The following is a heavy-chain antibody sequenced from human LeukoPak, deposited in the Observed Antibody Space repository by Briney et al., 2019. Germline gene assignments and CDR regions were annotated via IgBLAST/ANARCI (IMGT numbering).Heavy chain of an antibody. CDR3: ALLAVASDFDY. J-gene: IGHJ4*02. Sequence: GGSLRLSCVVSGFPFSVYEMNWVRQAPGKGLEWVSNIASSGTIKYYADSVKGRFSISRDNAKSSLYLQMNTLRVEDTAVYYCALLAVASDFDYWGQGALVTVSS. CDR1: GFPFSVYE. D-gene: IGHD6-19*01. V-gene: IGHV3-48*03. CDR2: IASSGTIK.